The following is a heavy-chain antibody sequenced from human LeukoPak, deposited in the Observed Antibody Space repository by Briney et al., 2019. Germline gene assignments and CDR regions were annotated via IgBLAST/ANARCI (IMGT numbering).Heavy chain of an antibody. CDR2: VNPHSGGT. J-gene: IGHJ4*02. CDR3: ARSDNKYDSRLLFN. Sequence: ASVKVSCKASGYTFTGYYIHWVRQAPGHGLEWMGWVNPHSGGTNFAQRFRGRVTMTRDTSVTTAYMELNGLESDDTAIYYCARSDNKYDSRLLFNWGQGTQITVSS. D-gene: IGHD3-22*01. V-gene: IGHV1-2*02. CDR1: GYTFTGYY.